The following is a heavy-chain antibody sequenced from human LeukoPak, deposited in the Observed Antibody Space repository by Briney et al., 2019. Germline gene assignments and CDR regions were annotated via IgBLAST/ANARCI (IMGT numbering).Heavy chain of an antibody. D-gene: IGHD3-22*01. J-gene: IGHJ4*02. V-gene: IGHV4-34*01. CDR1: GGSFSGYY. CDR3: ASEARVHYDSSGYYYG. CDR2: INHSGST. Sequence: SETLSLTCAVYGGSFSGYYWSWIRQPPGKGLEWIGEINHSGSTNYNPSLKSRVTISVDTSKNQFSLKLSSVIAADTAVYYCASEARVHYDSSGYYYGWGQGTLVTVSS.